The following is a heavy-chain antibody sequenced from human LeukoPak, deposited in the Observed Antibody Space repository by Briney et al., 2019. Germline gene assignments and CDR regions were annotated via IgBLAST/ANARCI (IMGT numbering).Heavy chain of an antibody. J-gene: IGHJ4*02. D-gene: IGHD6-19*01. CDR3: SKMIAVAVPFDY. V-gene: IGHV3-23*01. Sequence: GGSLRLSCAASGFTFSSYAMSWVRQAPGKGLEWVSAISGSGGSTHYADSVKGRFTISRDNSKNTLYLQMNSLRAEDKAVYYCSKMIAVAVPFDYWGQGTLVTVS. CDR2: ISGSGGST. CDR1: GFTFSSYA.